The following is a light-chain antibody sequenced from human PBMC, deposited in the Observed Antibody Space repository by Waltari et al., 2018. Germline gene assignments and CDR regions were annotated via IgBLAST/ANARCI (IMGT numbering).Light chain of an antibody. J-gene: IGKJ1*01. CDR1: QSISTN. Sequence: EKVMTQSPATLSVSPGERATLSCRASQSISTNLAWYQQKPGQAPRLLIYGASTRATGIPARFSGRGSGTEFTLSISSLQSEDFAIYYCQQYNNWPRTFGQGTKVEIK. CDR3: QQYNNWPRT. V-gene: IGKV3-15*01. CDR2: GAS.